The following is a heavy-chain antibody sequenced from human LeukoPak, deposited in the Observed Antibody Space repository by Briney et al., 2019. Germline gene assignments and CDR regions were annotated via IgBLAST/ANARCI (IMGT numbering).Heavy chain of an antibody. J-gene: IGHJ4*02. CDR2: IKQDGSGK. Sequence: SGGSLRLSCAASGFTFSSYWMSWVRQAPGKGLEWVANIKQDGSGKYYVDSVKGRFTISRDNAKNSLYLQMNSLRAEDTAVYYCAREDGSGSYFVDYWGQGTLVTVSS. D-gene: IGHD3-10*01. CDR3: AREDGSGSYFVDY. V-gene: IGHV3-7*01. CDR1: GFTFSSYW.